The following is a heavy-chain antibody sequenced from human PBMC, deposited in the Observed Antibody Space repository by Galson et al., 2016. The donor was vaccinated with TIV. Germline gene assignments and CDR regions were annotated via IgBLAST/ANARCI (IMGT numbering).Heavy chain of an antibody. CDR3: AKTGPLYFES. J-gene: IGHJ4*02. CDR1: GFSFSTSG. V-gene: IGHV3-23*05. Sequence: SLRLSCAASGFSFSTSGMTWVRQAAGTGLEAVSAIGTTDRYTYYTDSVKGRLTISRDNSKNTVYLQMNSLRAEDTAVYYCAKTGPLYFESWGQGILVTVSS. CDR2: IGTTDRYT.